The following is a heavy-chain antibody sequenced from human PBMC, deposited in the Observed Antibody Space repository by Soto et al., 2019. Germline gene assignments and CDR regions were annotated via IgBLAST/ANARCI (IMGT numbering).Heavy chain of an antibody. CDR1: GGTFSSYA. D-gene: IGHD3-10*01. CDR3: ASDYYGSGTPPYYYYGMDV. CDR2: IIPIFGTA. J-gene: IGHJ6*02. Sequence: ASVKVSCKASGGTFSSYAISWVRQAPGQGLEWMGGIIPIFGTANYAQKFQGRVTITADESTSTAYMELSSLRSEDTAVYYCASDYYGSGTPPYYYYGMDVWGQGTTVTVSS. V-gene: IGHV1-69*13.